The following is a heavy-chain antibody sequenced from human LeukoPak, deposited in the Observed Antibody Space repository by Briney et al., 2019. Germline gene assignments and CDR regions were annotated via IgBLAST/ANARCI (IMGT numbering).Heavy chain of an antibody. V-gene: IGHV3-74*01. D-gene: IGHD1-14*01. CDR1: GFTFSSYW. CDR2: INSDGSST. Sequence: PGGSLRLSCAASGFTFSSYWMHWVRQAPRKGLVRVSRINSDGSSTSYADSVKGRFTISRDNAKNTLYLQMNSLRDEDTAVYYCARAPGLGYDLDYWGQGTLVTVSS. J-gene: IGHJ4*02. CDR3: ARAPGLGYDLDY.